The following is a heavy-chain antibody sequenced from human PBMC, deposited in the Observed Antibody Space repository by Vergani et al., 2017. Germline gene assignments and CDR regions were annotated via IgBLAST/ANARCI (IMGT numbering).Heavy chain of an antibody. CDR2: ISAYSGNT. J-gene: IGHJ3*02. CDR1: GYTLSSYG. D-gene: IGHD7-27*01. Sequence: QVQLVQSGAEVKKPGASVKVSCKASGYTLSSYGISWVRQAPGQGLEWMGWISAYSGNTNHAQKLQGRVTMTTDTSTSTAYMELRSLRSDDTAVYYCARDSRPYSGSGNLTGYDAFDIWGQGTMVTVSS. CDR3: ARDSRPYSGSGNLTGYDAFDI. V-gene: IGHV1-18*01.